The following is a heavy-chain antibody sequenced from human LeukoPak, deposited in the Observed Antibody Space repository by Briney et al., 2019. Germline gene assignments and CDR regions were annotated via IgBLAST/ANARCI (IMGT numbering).Heavy chain of an antibody. J-gene: IGHJ4*02. CDR2: IWYDGSNK. CDR3: ARDLLIEYSSSSRYFDY. V-gene: IGHV3-33*01. CDR1: GFTFSSYG. D-gene: IGHD6-6*01. Sequence: GGSLRLSCAASGFTFSSYGMHSVRQAPGKGLEWVAVIWYDGSNKYYADSVKGRFTISRDNSKNTLYLQMNSLRAEDTAVYYCARDLLIEYSSSSRYFDYWGQGTLVTVSS.